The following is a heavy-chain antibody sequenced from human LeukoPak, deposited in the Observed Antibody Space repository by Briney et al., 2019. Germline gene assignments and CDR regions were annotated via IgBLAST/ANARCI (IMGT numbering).Heavy chain of an antibody. D-gene: IGHD2-15*01. J-gene: IGHJ6*04. CDR2: ISGSDKIT. Sequence: GGSLRLSCAASGFTFSSYEMSWVRQAPGKGLEWVSYISGSDKITYHADSVKGRFIISRDNAKSSLYLQMNSLRAGDAAVYYCARAPWWNGMDVWGKGTTVTVSS. CDR1: GFTFSSYE. V-gene: IGHV3-48*03. CDR3: ARAPWWNGMDV.